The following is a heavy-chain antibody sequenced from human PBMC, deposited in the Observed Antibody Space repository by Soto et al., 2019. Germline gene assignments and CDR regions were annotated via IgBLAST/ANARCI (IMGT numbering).Heavy chain of an antibody. CDR3: AVGDRSSWIGNH. J-gene: IGHJ4*02. CDR2: IIPIFETA. D-gene: IGHD6-6*01. V-gene: IGHV1-69*01. Sequence: QVHLVQSGAAVTKAGSSVKVSCKASGGTFSSHAFSWVRQSPGHGLEWVGGIIPIFETANYAQEFQGRVTISADEVTNTVSLELNKLRSDDTAIYFCAVGDRSSWIGNHWGPGTQVTV. CDR1: GGTFSSHA.